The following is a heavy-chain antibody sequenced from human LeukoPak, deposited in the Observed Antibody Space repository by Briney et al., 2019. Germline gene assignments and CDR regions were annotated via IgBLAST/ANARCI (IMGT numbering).Heavy chain of an antibody. V-gene: IGHV4-34*01. CDR3: ARREASGSGYYGFDY. CDR2: INHSGST. J-gene: IGHJ4*02. D-gene: IGHD3-3*01. CDR1: GGSFSGYY. Sequence: SETLSLTCAVYGGSFSGYYWSWIRQPPGKGLEWIGEINHSGSTNYNPSLKSRVTISVDTSKNQFSLKLSSVTAADTAVYYCARREASGSGYYGFDYWGQGTLVTVSS.